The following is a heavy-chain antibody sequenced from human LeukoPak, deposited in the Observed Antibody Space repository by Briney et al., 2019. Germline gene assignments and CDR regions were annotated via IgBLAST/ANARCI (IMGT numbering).Heavy chain of an antibody. Sequence: PSETLSLTCTVSAGSISSYCWSWIRQPAGKGLEWIGRVYPSGSTNYNPSLKSRVTISIDKSKNQFSLKLTSVTAADTAVYYCARDRSGYSEYYFDYWGQGTLVTVSS. V-gene: IGHV4-4*07. CDR1: AGSISSYC. J-gene: IGHJ4*02. D-gene: IGHD5-12*01. CDR2: VYPSGST. CDR3: ARDRSGYSEYYFDY.